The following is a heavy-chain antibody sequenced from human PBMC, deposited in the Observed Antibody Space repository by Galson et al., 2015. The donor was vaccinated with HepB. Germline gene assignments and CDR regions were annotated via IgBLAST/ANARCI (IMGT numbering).Heavy chain of an antibody. CDR3: SRSVTNGTFNY. CDR1: GYLFTSYY. V-gene: IGHV1-46*03. Sequence: SVKVSCKASGYLFTSYYMHWLRQAPGQGLEWMGIINPSGGRANYAPIFQGRVTMTRDTSTSTVYMELSSLRSDDTAVYYCSRSVTNGTFNYWGQGTLVTVSS. CDR2: INPSGGRA. J-gene: IGHJ4*02. D-gene: IGHD2-8*01.